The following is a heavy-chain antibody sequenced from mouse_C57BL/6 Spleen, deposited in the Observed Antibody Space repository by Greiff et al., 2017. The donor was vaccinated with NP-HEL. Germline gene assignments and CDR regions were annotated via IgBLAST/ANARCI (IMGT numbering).Heavy chain of an antibody. J-gene: IGHJ2*01. CDR2: ISYDGSN. Sequence: EVKLEESGPGLVKPSQSLSLTCSVTGYSITSGYYWNWIRQFPGNKLEWMGYISYDGSNNYNPSLKNRISITRDTSKNQFFLKLNSVTTEDTATYYCARGARVAPAEYWGQGTTLTVSS. CDR3: ARGARVAPAEY. V-gene: IGHV3-6*01. D-gene: IGHD1-1*02. CDR1: GYSITSGYY.